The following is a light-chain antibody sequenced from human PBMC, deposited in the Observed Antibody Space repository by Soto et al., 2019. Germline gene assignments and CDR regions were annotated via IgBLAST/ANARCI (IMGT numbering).Light chain of an antibody. CDR2: SAS. CDR1: PGIAVF. J-gene: IGKJ2*01. CDR3: QKYNIAPFT. V-gene: IGKV1-27*01. Sequence: DIRVTQSPSSLSASVGDTVSITCRASPGIAVFLVWYQHKPGTVPKLLLYSASTLQSGVPSRFSGSGSGTDFTLTISGLEPEDAATYYCQKYNIAPFTFGQGTRLEIK.